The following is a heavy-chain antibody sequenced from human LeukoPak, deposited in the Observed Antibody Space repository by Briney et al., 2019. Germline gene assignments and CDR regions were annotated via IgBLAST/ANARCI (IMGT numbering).Heavy chain of an antibody. J-gene: IGHJ4*02. CDR1: GFTFSSYS. D-gene: IGHD2-15*01. V-gene: IGHV3-21*01. Sequence: GGSLRLPCAASGFTFSSYSMNWVRPAPGKGLEWVSSISSSSSYIYYADSVKGRFTISRDNAKNSLYLQMNSLRAEDTAVYYCAREYCSGGSCYFGSDYWGQGTLVTVSS. CDR2: ISSSSSYI. CDR3: AREYCSGGSCYFGSDY.